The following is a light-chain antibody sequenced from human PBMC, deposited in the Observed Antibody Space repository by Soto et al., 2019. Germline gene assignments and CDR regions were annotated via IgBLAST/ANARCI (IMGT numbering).Light chain of an antibody. V-gene: IGKV1-39*01. CDR1: QSMSSY. CDR2: AAS. CDR3: QQSYSTPPVT. Sequence: DIQMTQSPSSLSASVGDRVTITCRASQSMSSYLNWYQQKPGKAPKLLIYAASSLQSGVPSRFSGSGSGTDFTLTISSLQPEDFATYYCQQSYSTPPVTFGQGTKVEIK. J-gene: IGKJ1*01.